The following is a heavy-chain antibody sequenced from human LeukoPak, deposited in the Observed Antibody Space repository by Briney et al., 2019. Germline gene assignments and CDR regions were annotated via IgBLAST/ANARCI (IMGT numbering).Heavy chain of an antibody. D-gene: IGHD6-13*01. Sequence: VSLINSDGSTTNYADYVKGRFTISRDNAKNTLYLQMNSLEAEATAVYYCARAYSSSRHNWFDPWGQGTLVTVSS. CDR2: INSDGSTT. V-gene: IGHV3-74*01. J-gene: IGHJ5*02. CDR3: ARAYSSSRHNWFDP.